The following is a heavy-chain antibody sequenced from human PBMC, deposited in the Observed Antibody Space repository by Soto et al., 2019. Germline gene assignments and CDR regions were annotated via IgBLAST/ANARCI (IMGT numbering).Heavy chain of an antibody. Sequence: GGSLRLSCAASGFTFGTYAVNWVRQAPGKGLEWVSGITGSGGSTYYADSVKGRFTISRDKSENTLYLQMNSLRGDDTAVYYCAKDRSVDTRDWFDPWGQGTLVTVSS. CDR3: AKDRSVDTRDWFDP. J-gene: IGHJ5*02. CDR2: ITGSGGST. CDR1: GFTFGTYA. V-gene: IGHV3-23*01. D-gene: IGHD5-18*01.